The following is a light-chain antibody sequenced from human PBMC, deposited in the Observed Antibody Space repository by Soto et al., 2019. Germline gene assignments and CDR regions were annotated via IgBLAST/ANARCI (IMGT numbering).Light chain of an antibody. CDR2: GAS. V-gene: IGKV1-27*01. CDR1: QGIGNY. J-gene: IGKJ1*01. CDR3: QRYNIAPRT. Sequence: DIQMTQSPSSLSASVGDRVTITCRASQGIGNYLAWYQQKPGKVPEVLIYGASSLQSGVPSRFSGSGSGTDFTLTISSLQPEDVATYYCQRYNIAPRTFGQGTKVEIK.